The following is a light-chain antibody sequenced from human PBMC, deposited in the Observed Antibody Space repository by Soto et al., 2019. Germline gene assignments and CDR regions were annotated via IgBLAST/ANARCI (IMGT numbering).Light chain of an antibody. J-gene: IGKJ1*01. CDR1: QSINSW. V-gene: IGKV1-5*03. CDR3: QQYNTYSQWT. CDR2: KAS. Sequence: DIQMTQSPSTLSASVGDRVTITCRASQSINSWLAWYQQKPGKAPKLLIYKASSLESGVPSRFSGSGSGREFTLTISSLQPDDFESYYCQQYNTYSQWTFGQGTKVEIK.